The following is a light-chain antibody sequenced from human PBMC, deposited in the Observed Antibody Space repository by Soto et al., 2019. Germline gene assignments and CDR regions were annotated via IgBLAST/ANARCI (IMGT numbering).Light chain of an antibody. V-gene: IGKV3-20*01. CDR1: QSVSSSY. CDR3: QQYGSSPPYT. CDR2: RAS. J-gene: IGKJ2*01. Sequence: EIVLTQSPGTLSLSPGERATLSCRASQSVSSSYLAWYQQKPGQAPRLLIYRASSRATGIPDRFSGSGSGTDFPLTISRLEPEDLAVYYCQQYGSSPPYTFGQGTKLEIK.